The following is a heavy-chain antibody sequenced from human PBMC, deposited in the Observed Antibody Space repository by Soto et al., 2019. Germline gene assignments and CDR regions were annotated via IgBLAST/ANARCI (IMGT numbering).Heavy chain of an antibody. D-gene: IGHD2-21*01. CDR3: AHFSDLEWFDP. CDR2: IFYTGST. J-gene: IGHJ5*02. Sequence: QVQLQESGPGLVRPSETLSLTCTVSGGSISRYFWSWIRQSPGKGLEWIGYIFYTGSTTYNPSLNSRVTISIDTSKNQLSLKLSSLTAADTAVYYCAHFSDLEWFDPWGQGTLVTVSS. CDR1: GGSISRYF. V-gene: IGHV4-59*01.